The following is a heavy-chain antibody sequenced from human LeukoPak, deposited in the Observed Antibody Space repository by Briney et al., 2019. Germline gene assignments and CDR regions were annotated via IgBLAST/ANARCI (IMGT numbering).Heavy chain of an antibody. CDR3: ARGYSSSPFDY. CDR1: GFTFSSYW. D-gene: IGHD6-6*01. CDR2: MSYDGSNK. V-gene: IGHV3-30*03. Sequence: GGSLRLSCAASGFTFSSYWMSWVRQAPGKGLEWVAVMSYDGSNKFYADSVKGRFTISRDNSKNTLYLQMNSLRGEDTAVYFCARGYSSSPFDYWGQGTLVTVSS. J-gene: IGHJ4*02.